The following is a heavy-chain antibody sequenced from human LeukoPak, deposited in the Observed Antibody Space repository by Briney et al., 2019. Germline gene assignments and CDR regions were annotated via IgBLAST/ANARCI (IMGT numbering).Heavy chain of an antibody. CDR2: ISYDGSNK. Sequence: GRSLRLSCAASGFTFSSYAMHWVRQAPGKGLEWVAVISYDGSNKYYADSVKGRFTISRDNSKNTLYLQMNSVRAEDTAVYYCARGLRRGYGGYTDYWGQGTLDTVSS. CDR3: ARGLRRGYGGYTDY. J-gene: IGHJ4*02. CDR1: GFTFSSYA. V-gene: IGHV3-30*04. D-gene: IGHD5-12*01.